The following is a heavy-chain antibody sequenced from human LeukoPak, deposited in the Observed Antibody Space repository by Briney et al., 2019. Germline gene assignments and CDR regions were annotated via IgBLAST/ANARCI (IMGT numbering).Heavy chain of an antibody. CDR2: IWYDGSNK. V-gene: IGHV3-33*01. D-gene: IGHD3-22*01. J-gene: IGHJ4*02. Sequence: GKSLRLSCTASGFTFSDYGMYWVRQPPGKGLEWVAIIWYDGSNKKYEDSVKGRFTISRDNSKNTLYLQVNSLRAEDTAVYYCARGVDYYENSGTIDYWGQGTLVTVSS. CDR1: GFTFSDYG. CDR3: ARGVDYYENSGTIDY.